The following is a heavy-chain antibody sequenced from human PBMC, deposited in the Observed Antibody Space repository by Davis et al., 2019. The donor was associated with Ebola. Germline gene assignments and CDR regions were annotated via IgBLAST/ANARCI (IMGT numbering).Heavy chain of an antibody. CDR3: AKDRDPRGYSSSAADY. Sequence: PGGSLRLSCGTSGFTFNSYGMNWVRQAPGEGLVWVSRINSDGTITIYADSVKGRFTISRDNSKNTLYLQMNSLRAEDTAVYYCAKDRDPRGYSSSAADYWGQGTLVTVSS. D-gene: IGHD6-6*01. J-gene: IGHJ4*02. CDR2: INSDGTIT. V-gene: IGHV3-74*01. CDR1: GFTFNSYG.